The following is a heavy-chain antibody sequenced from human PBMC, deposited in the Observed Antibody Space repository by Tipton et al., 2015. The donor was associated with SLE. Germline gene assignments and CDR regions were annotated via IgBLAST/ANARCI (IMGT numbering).Heavy chain of an antibody. CDR1: GGSISSSLYY. J-gene: IGHJ3*01. CDR3: ATYTVSRAFDF. V-gene: IGHV4-61*02. CDR2: MYTSGST. Sequence: TLSLTCSVSGGSISSSLYYWTWIRQPAGKGLEWIGRMYTSGSTNYNPSLKSRVTISVDTSKNQLSLKLSSVTAADTAVYYCATYTVSRAFDFWGQGTMVTVSS. D-gene: IGHD5/OR15-5a*01.